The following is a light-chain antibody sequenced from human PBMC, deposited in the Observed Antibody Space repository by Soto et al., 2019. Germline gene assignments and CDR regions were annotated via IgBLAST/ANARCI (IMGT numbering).Light chain of an antibody. Sequence: DIVMTQFPDSLAVSLGERATINCKSSQSVLYSSNNKNYLAWYQQKPGQPPKLLIYWASTRESGVPDRFSGSGSGTDFTLTISSLQAEDVAVYYCQQYYSTLGTFGQGTKLEIK. CDR2: WAS. CDR3: QQYYSTLGT. CDR1: QSVLYSSNNKNY. V-gene: IGKV4-1*01. J-gene: IGKJ2*01.